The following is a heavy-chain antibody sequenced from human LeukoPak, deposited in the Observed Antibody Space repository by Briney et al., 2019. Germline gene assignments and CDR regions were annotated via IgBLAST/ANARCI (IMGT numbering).Heavy chain of an antibody. D-gene: IGHD6-19*01. CDR3: ARVGGGSSGWYP. V-gene: IGHV4-59*01. CDR2: IYYSGST. Sequence: SETLSLTCTVSGGSISSYYWSWTRQPPGKGLEWIGYIYYSGSTNYNPSLKSRVTISVDTSKNQFSLKLSSVTAADTAVYYCARVGGGSSGWYPWGQGTLVTVSS. J-gene: IGHJ4*02. CDR1: GGSISSYY.